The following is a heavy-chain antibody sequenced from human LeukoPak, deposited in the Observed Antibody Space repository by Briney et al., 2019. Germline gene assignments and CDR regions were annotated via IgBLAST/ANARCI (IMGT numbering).Heavy chain of an antibody. CDR2: MNQDGSEK. J-gene: IGHJ6*02. CDR3: ATYTHWVAGDV. V-gene: IGHV3-7*01. D-gene: IGHD3-16*01. CDR1: GFTFSRSA. Sequence: PGGSLRLSCAASGFTFSRSAMTWVRQAPGKGLEWVANMNQDGSEKDYVDSVKGRFTISRDNARESLYLQMSSLRAEDTAVYYCATYTHWVAGDVWGHGTTVTVSS.